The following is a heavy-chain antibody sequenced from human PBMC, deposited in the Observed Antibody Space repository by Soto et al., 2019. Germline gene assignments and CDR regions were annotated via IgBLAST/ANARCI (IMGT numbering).Heavy chain of an antibody. CDR3: AKGDSGFYDH. Sequence: GGSLRLSCTASGLTSSIFAMHWVRQAPGKGLEWVALISFDGAKECYADSVKGRFTISRDNSKNTLYLQINSLRAEDTAVFYCAKGDSGFYDHWGQGTLVTVSS. CDR1: GLTSSIFA. D-gene: IGHD3-22*01. J-gene: IGHJ4*02. V-gene: IGHV3-30*18. CDR2: ISFDGAKE.